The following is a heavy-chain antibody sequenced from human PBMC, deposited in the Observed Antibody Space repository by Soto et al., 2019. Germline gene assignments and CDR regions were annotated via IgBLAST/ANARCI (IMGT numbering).Heavy chain of an antibody. Sequence: GGSLRLSCAASGSTFSSYWMHWVRQAPGKGLVWVSRIHSDGSSTSYADSVKGRFTISRDNAKNTLYLQMNSLRAEDTAVYYCARGGRYDFWSGYGGSYYGLDVWGQGTTVTVSS. J-gene: IGHJ6*01. CDR3: ARGGRYDFWSGYGGSYYGLDV. V-gene: IGHV3-74*01. D-gene: IGHD3-3*01. CDR1: GSTFSSYW. CDR2: IHSDGSST.